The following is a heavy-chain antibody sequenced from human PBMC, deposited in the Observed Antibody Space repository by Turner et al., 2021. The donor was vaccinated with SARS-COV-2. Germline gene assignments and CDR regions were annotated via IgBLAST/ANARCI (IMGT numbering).Heavy chain of an antibody. CDR1: GGSLRGSY. CDR2: VHPYGTT. J-gene: IGHJ4*02. CDR3: TRGDDPRKAGVG. Sequence: QVQPQQSSAGSFTPSETLSSICPVNGGSLRGSYCTWISQPPGKGLEWIREVHPYGTTYYNPSLKSRDSMSVDTSKNQFCLKLNSVTAADTAFYYCTRGDDPRKAGVGWGQGTLVTVSS. V-gene: IGHV4-34*01. D-gene: IGHD3-3*01.